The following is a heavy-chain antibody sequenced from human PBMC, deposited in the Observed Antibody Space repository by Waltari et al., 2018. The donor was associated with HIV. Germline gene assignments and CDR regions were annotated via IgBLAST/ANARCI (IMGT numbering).Heavy chain of an antibody. CDR2: IYYSRST. V-gene: IGHV4-39*07. CDR1: GGSISSSSYY. J-gene: IGHJ4*02. CDR3: ARVPYYYDSSGYTV. D-gene: IGHD3-22*01. Sequence: QLQLQESGPGLVKPSETLSLTCTVSGGSISSSSYYWGWIRQPPGKGLEWLGSIYYSRSTYYNPALKSRVTISVDTSKAQFSLKLSSVTAADTAVYYCARVPYYYDSSGYTVWGQGTLVTVSS.